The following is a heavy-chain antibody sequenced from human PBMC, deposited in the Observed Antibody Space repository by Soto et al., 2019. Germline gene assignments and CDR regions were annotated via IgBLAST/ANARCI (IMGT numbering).Heavy chain of an antibody. CDR1: GFTFSNHG. CDR2: ISYDGNSK. D-gene: IGHD2-2*01. CDR3: ARSIVIMPAAVPWYYYGLDV. V-gene: IGHV3-30*03. Sequence: GSLRLSCAASGFTFSNHGLHWVRQAPGKGLEWVAVISYDGNSKYFADSVKGRFTISRDKSKNTLSLQMNSLRPEDTAIYYCARSIVIMPAAVPWYYYGLDVWGQGTTVTVSS. J-gene: IGHJ6*02.